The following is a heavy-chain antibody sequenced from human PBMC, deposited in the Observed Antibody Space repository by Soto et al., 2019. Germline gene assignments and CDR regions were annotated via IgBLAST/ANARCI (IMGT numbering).Heavy chain of an antibody. CDR3: AKDRMGAGVRGYFDY. CDR2: ISYDGSNN. J-gene: IGHJ4*02. V-gene: IGHV3-30*18. CDR1: GFTFSSYG. Sequence: ESGGGVVQPGKSLRLSCAGSGFTFSSYGMDWVRQAPGKGLEWVAVISYDGSNNYYADSVKGRFTISRDNSKNTLYLQMSSLRADDTAVYYCAKDRMGAGVRGYFDYWGQGTLVTVSS. D-gene: IGHD3-10*01.